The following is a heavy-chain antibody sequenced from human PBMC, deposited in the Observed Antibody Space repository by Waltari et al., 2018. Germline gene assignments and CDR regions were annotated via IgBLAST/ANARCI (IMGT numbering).Heavy chain of an antibody. J-gene: IGHJ4*02. CDR2: IIPIFGSA. CDR1: GGTYSRYA. Sequence: QVQLVQSGAEVKKPGSSVKVSCKASGGTYSRYAISWVRRVPGQGLEWMGGIIPIFGSANYAQKFQGRVTITADKSTSTAYMELSSLRSEDTAVYYCARGSSIAVPYFDDWGQGTLVTVSS. V-gene: IGHV1-69*14. CDR3: ARGSSIAVPYFDD. D-gene: IGHD6-6*01.